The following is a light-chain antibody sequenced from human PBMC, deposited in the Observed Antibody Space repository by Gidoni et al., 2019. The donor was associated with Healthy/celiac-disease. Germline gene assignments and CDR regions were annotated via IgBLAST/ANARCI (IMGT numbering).Light chain of an antibody. J-gene: IGKJ2*01. Sequence: DIQLTQTPSSLSASAGDRGTITSRASQSISSYLNWYQQKPGKAPKLLIYAASSLQSGVPSRFSGSGSGTDFTLTISRLQPEDFATYYCQQSYSTPSTFXPXTKLXIK. V-gene: IGKV1-39*01. CDR1: QSISSY. CDR2: AAS. CDR3: QQSYSTPST.